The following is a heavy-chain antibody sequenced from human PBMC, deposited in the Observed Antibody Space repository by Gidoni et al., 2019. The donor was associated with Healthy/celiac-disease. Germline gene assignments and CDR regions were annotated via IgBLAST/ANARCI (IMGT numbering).Heavy chain of an antibody. V-gene: IGHV3-30-3*01. CDR2: ISYDGSNK. CDR1: GFPFSSYA. J-gene: IGHJ3*02. CDR3: ARFAILGSMTNSVDAFDI. D-gene: IGHD1-26*01. Sequence: QVQLVESGGGVVQPGRSLRLSCAASGFPFSSYAMHWVRQAPGTGLEWVAVISYDGSNKYYADSVKGRFTISRDNSKNTLYLQMNSLRAEDTAVYYCARFAILGSMTNSVDAFDIWGQGTMVTVSS.